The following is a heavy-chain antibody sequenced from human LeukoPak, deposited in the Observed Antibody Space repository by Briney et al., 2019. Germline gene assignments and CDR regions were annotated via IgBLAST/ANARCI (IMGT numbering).Heavy chain of an antibody. V-gene: IGHV7-4-1*02. D-gene: IGHD6-19*01. J-gene: IGHJ6*03. CDR1: GYTFTSYA. CDR2: INTNTGNP. CDR3: ARGAPDVYSSGWYLSGYYYYYYMDV. Sequence: ASVKVSCKASGYTFTSYAMNWVRQAPGQGLEWMGWINTNTGNPTYAQGFTGRFVFSLDTSVSTAYLQISSLKAEDTAVYYCARGAPDVYSSGWYLSGYYYYYYMDVWGKGTTVTVSS.